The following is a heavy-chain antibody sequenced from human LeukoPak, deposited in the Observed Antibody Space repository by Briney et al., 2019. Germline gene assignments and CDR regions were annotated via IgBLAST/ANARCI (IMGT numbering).Heavy chain of an antibody. CDR3: ARLTRYIVVVPAAIDYYMDV. CDR1: GGSISSSSYY. Sequence: SETLSLTCTVSGGSISSSSYYWGWIRQPPGKGLEWIGSIHYSGSTYYNPSLKSRVTISVDTSKNQFSLKLSSVTAADTAVYYCARLTRYIVVVPAAIDYYMDVWGKGTTVTVSS. D-gene: IGHD2-2*01. V-gene: IGHV4-39*01. CDR2: IHYSGST. J-gene: IGHJ6*03.